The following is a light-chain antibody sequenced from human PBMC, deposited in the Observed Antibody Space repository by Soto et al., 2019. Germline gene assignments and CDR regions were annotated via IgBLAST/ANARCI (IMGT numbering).Light chain of an antibody. CDR2: AAS. CDR3: QQSYSTPH. CDR1: QSISSY. V-gene: IGKV1-39*01. J-gene: IGKJ3*01. Sequence: DIQMTQSPSSLSASVGDRVTITCRASQSISSYVNWYQQKPGKAPKLLIYAASSLQSGVPSRFSGSGSGTDFTLTISSLQPEDFATYYCQQSYSTPHFGPGTKVDIK.